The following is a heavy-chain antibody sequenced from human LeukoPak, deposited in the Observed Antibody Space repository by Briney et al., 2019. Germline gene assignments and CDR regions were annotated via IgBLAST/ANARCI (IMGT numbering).Heavy chain of an antibody. CDR3: AKGDGDGYSIDFDF. V-gene: IGHV3-23*01. Sequence: GGSLRLSCAASGFTFSTYAMSWVRQAPGKGLEWVSTISGGGGSTYFADSVKGRFTISRDNSKSTLYLQMNSLRTEDTAIYYCAKGDGDGYSIDFDFWGQGTLVTVSS. D-gene: IGHD5-24*01. CDR1: GFTFSTYA. CDR2: ISGGGGST. J-gene: IGHJ4*02.